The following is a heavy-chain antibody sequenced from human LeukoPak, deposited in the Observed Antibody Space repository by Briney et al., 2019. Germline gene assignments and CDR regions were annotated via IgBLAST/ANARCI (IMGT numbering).Heavy chain of an antibody. V-gene: IGHV1-18*01. J-gene: IGHJ3*02. CDR2: ISAYNGNT. D-gene: IGHD6-6*01. CDR1: GYIFTGYY. Sequence: GASVKVSCKTSGYIFTGYYMYWMRQAPGQGLEWMGWISAYNGNTNYAQKLQGRVTMTTDTSTSTAYMELRSLRSDDTAVYYCARIRTIIAARAPDAFDIWGQGTMVTVSS. CDR3: ARIRTIIAARAPDAFDI.